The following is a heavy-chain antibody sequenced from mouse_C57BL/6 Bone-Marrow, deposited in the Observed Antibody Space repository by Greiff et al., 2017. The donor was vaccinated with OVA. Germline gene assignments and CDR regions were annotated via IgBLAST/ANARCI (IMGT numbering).Heavy chain of an antibody. CDR2: ISNGGGST. CDR3: ASDYDYDEGMDY. D-gene: IGHD2-4*01. J-gene: IGHJ4*01. V-gene: IGHV5-12*01. Sequence: VQLKESGGGLVQPGGSLKLSCAASGFTFSDYYMYWVRQTPETRLEWVAYISNGGGSTYYPDTVKGRFTISSDNAKNTLYLQMSRLKSKDTAMYYCASDYDYDEGMDYWGQGTSVTVSS. CDR1: GFTFSDYY.